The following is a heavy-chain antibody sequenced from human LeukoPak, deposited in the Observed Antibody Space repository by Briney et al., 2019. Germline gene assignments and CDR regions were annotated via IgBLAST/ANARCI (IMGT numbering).Heavy chain of an antibody. CDR3: ATDLAPRRSYGSGSYYSWQGGY. Sequence: VASVKVSCKASGYTFTSYAMHWVRQAPGQRLEWMGWINAGNGNTKYSQKFQGRVTITRDTSASTAYMELSSLRSEDTAVYYCATDLAPRRSYGSGSYYSWQGGYWGQGTLVTVSS. D-gene: IGHD3-10*01. CDR2: INAGNGNT. V-gene: IGHV1-3*01. CDR1: GYTFTSYA. J-gene: IGHJ4*02.